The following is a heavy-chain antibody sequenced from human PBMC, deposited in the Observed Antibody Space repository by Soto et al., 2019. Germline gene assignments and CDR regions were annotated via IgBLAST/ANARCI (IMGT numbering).Heavy chain of an antibody. D-gene: IGHD1-7*01. V-gene: IGHV4-34*01. CDR3: ARDGITGTTGYYYYGMDV. J-gene: IGHJ6*02. CDR1: GGSFSGYY. CDR2: INHSGST. Sequence: SETLSLTCAVYGGSFSGYYWSWIRQPPGKGLEWTGEINHSGSTNYNPSLKSRVTISVDTSKNQFSLKLSSVTAADTAVYYCARDGITGTTGYYYYGMDVWGQGTTVTVSS.